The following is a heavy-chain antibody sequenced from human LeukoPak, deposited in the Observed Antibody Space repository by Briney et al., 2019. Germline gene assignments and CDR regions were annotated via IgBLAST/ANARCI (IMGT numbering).Heavy chain of an antibody. J-gene: IGHJ3*02. D-gene: IGHD6-13*01. CDR1: GYTFTSYD. CDR3: ATDRSEGGYSSSWNAFDI. CDR2: MNPNSGNT. Sequence: GASVKVSCKASGYTFTSYDINWVRQATGQGLEWMGWMNPNSGNTGYAQKFQGRVTMTEDTSTDTAYMELSSLRSEDTAVYYCATDRSEGGYSSSWNAFDIWGQGTMVTVSS. V-gene: IGHV1-8*01.